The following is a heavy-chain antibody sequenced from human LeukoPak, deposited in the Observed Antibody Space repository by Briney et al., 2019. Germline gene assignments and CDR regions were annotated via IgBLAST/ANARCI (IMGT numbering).Heavy chain of an antibody. J-gene: IGHJ4*02. D-gene: IGHD2-21*01. CDR2: ITGSGDNS. Sequence: GGSLRLSCTASGFAFSAFAMSWVRQAPGKGLEWISSITGSGDNSFHADSVKGRFTISRDNSKNTLYPQMNSLRAEDTAIYYCAKDGDFNAYSELVRYYFDYWGQGTLVTVSS. CDR1: GFAFSAFA. CDR3: AKDGDFNAYSELVRYYFDY. V-gene: IGHV3-23*01.